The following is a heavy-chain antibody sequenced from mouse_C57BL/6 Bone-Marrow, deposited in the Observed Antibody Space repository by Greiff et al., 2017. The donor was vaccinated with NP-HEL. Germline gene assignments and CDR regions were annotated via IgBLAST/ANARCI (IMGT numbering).Heavy chain of an antibody. D-gene: IGHD1-1*01. CDR1: GYTFTSYW. J-gene: IGHJ4*01. V-gene: IGHV1-61*01. CDR3: ARRNGSRQYYAMDY. Sequence: QVQLKQPGAELVRPGSSVKLSCKASGYTFTSYWMAWVKQRPGQGLEWIGNIYPSDSETHYHQKFQDKATLPVAKSSSTAYLPLRSLTSEDSAVEYCARRNGSRQYYAMDYWGQGTSVTVSS. CDR2: IYPSDSET.